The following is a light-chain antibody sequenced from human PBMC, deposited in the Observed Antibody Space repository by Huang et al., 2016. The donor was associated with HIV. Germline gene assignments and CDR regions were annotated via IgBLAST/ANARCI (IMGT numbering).Light chain of an antibody. Sequence: DVVLNQSPLSLPVTLGQSASISCRSSQSLEYSDGNTYLSWFHQRPGQSTRRLIYNVLKRDSGVPDRFSCSGSGTDFTLKISRVEAEDVGTYYCMQGSHWPPYTFGQGTKLEI. CDR1: QSLEYSDGNTY. J-gene: IGKJ2*01. CDR3: MQGSHWPPYT. CDR2: NVL. V-gene: IGKV2-30*01.